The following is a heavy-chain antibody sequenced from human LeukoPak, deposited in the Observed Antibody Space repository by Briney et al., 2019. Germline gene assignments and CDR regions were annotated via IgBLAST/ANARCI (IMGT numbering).Heavy chain of an antibody. CDR2: ISYDGSNK. J-gene: IGHJ4*02. CDR3: ARLTPRGYSYGYFDY. CDR1: GFTFSSYG. Sequence: GSLRLSCAASGFTFSSYGMHWVRQAPGKGLEWVAVISYDGSNKYYADSVKGRFTISRDNSKNTLYLQMNSLRAEDTAVYYCARLTPRGYSYGYFDYWGQGTLVTVSS. D-gene: IGHD5-18*01. V-gene: IGHV3-30*03.